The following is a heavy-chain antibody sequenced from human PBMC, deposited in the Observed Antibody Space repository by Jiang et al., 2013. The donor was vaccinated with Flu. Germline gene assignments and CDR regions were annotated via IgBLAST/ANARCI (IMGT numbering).Heavy chain of an antibody. CDR3: ARVGAASGTARLDY. CDR2: IFHNGGT. J-gene: IGHJ4*02. CDR1: GLSISSDYY. D-gene: IGHD6-13*01. Sequence: LLKPSETLSLTCIVSGLSISSDYYWGWLRQPPGKGPEWIGSIFHNGGTYHNPSLKSRVTMSVDTSKNQFSLKMTYVTAADTAVYYCARVGAASGTARLDYWGRGIPVTVSS. V-gene: IGHV4-38-2*02.